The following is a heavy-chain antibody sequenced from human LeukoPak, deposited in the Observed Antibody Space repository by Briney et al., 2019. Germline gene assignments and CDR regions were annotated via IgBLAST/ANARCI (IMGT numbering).Heavy chain of an antibody. CDR3: ARGITQSSYYYYYMDV. V-gene: IGHV4-38-2*02. D-gene: IGHD3-16*01. Sequence: SETLSLTCPVAGYSISSAYYGGWIRQAPGKGLEWIGSMYHSGNTYYNSSLNSRVTISVDTSKNQFSLRVSSVTAADTAVYYCARGITQSSYYYYYMDVWGKGTTVTVSS. CDR1: GYSISSAYY. J-gene: IGHJ6*03. CDR2: MYHSGNT.